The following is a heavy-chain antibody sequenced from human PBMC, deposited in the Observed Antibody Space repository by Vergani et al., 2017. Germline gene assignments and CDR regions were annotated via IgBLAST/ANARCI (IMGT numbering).Heavy chain of an antibody. Sequence: QVQLEESGPGLVKPSENLSLTCTVSGGSFNTYYWSWIRQSPGKGLEWIGYIYSTGSTNYNPTLNSRVTMSVDTSKNQFSLKLRSVTAADTAVYFCARVMYRDEASTGYRLEGMDIWGQGTTVT. J-gene: IGHJ6*02. CDR1: GGSFNTYY. CDR2: IYSTGST. V-gene: IGHV4-59*13. CDR3: ARVMYRDEASTGYRLEGMDI. D-gene: IGHD3-9*01.